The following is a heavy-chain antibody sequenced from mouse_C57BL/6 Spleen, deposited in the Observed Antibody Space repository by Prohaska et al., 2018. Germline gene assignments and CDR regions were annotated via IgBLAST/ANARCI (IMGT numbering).Heavy chain of an antibody. V-gene: IGHV4-1*01. Sequence: RDPGKGLEWIGEINPDSSTINYAPSLKDKFIISRDNAKNTLYLQMSKVRSEDTALYYCARPDGPYWAMDYWGQGTSVTVSS. CDR3: ARPDGPYWAMDY. D-gene: IGHD2-10*01. J-gene: IGHJ4*01. CDR2: INPDSSTI.